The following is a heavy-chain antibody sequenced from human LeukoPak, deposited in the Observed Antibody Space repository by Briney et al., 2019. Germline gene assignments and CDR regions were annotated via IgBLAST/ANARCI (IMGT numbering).Heavy chain of an antibody. CDR1: GFNFQYYW. J-gene: IGHJ4*02. CDR2: IKEDGTQK. V-gene: IGHV3-7*03. D-gene: IGHD2-8*01. Sequence: PGGSLRLSCAASGFNFQYYWMGWVRQAPGMGLEWVAHIKEDGTQKFYVDSVRGRFTISKDDAKNALYLQMSSLRDDDTGIYYCVRGGCELDYGGQGTLVTVSP. CDR3: VRGGCELDY.